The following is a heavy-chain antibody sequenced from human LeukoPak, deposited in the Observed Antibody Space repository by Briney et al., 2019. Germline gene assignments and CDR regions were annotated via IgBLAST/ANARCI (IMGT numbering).Heavy chain of an antibody. CDR3: ARRYTSGYYSY. D-gene: IGHD6-19*01. Sequence: SETLSLTCTVSGGSFSSSSYYWAWIRQPPGKGLEWIGSISYSGSTYYNPSLKSRVTISVDTSKNQLSLNLSSVTAADTAVYYCARRYTSGYYSYWGQGTLVTVSS. V-gene: IGHV4-39*01. CDR1: GGSFSSSSYY. J-gene: IGHJ4*02. CDR2: ISYSGST.